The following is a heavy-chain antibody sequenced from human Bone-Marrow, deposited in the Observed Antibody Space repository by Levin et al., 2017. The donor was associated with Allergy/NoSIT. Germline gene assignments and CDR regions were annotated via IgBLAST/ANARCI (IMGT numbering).Heavy chain of an antibody. D-gene: IGHD6-13*01. V-gene: IGHV3-48*01. CDR1: GLSLSNFG. CDR3: ARSQAGSDIWVDP. CDR2: VSASSSTV. J-gene: IGHJ5*02. Sequence: GESLKISCVASGLSLSNFGIHWVRQAPGKGLEWVSYVSASSSTVHYADSVKGRFTISRDNAETSVFLQMESLRPEDTALYCCARSQAGSDIWVDPWGQGSLVTVSS.